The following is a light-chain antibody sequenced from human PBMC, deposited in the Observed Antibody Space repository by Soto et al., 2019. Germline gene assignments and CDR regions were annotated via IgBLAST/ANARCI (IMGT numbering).Light chain of an antibody. CDR3: QQANSFPLT. CDR2: GAS. J-gene: IGKJ4*01. Sequence: EIVMTQSPATLSVSPGEGATLSCRASQSVSSKLAWYQQKPGQAPRLLIYGASTRATGIPARFSGSESGTEFALTISSLQSEDFATYYCQQANSFPLTFGGGTKVEIK. V-gene: IGKV3-15*01. CDR1: QSVSSK.